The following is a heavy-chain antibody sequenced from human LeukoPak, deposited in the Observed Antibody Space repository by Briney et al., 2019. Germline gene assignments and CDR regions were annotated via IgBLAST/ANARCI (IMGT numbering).Heavy chain of an antibody. CDR3: ARRDLKGGYFDY. CDR1: GASISSYY. Sequence: PSETLSLTCSVSGASISSYYWTWIRQPAGKGLEWIGYIYYSGNTYYNPSLKNRGTISKDTSKNQFSLKVNSVTAADTAVYYCARRDLKGGYFDYWGQGTLVTVSS. CDR2: IYYSGNT. D-gene: IGHD2-15*01. V-gene: IGHV4-59*06. J-gene: IGHJ4*02.